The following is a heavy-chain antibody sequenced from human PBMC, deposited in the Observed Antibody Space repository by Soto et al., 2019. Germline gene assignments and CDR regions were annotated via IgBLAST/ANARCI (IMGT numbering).Heavy chain of an antibody. J-gene: IGHJ3*02. D-gene: IGHD2-8*02. CDR1: GFRFSKYG. CDR2: VHSDGSTK. CDR3: ARDVAVGGVPTGGAFAI. Sequence: GGSPRLSRAAAGFRFSKYGMHWGRPGPGKGLEWVAIVHSDGSTKYYADSVKGRFTISTDTSMNTLYLEMDGLRAEDTALYYSARDVAVGGVPTGGAFAIWGQGTMVTVS. V-gene: IGHV3-30*02.